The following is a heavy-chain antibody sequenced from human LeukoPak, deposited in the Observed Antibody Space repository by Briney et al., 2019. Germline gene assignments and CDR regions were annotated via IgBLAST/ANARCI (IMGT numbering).Heavy chain of an antibody. CDR3: ARGEFSGLDY. CDR1: GFTFSTYA. V-gene: IGHV3-30-3*01. D-gene: IGHD5-12*01. Sequence: GRSLRLSCAASGFTFSTYAMHCVRQAPGKGLEWVAVILYDGSNEHYTDSVRGRFTISRDNPKNTLWLQMNSLTADDAAVYYCARGEFSGLDYWGQGTLVTVPS. CDR2: ILYDGSNE. J-gene: IGHJ4*02.